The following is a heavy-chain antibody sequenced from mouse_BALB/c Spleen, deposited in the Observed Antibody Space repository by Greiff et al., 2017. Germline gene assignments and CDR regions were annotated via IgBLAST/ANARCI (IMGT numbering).Heavy chain of an antibody. Sequence: EVQVVESGPSLVKPSQTLSLTCSVTGDSITSGYWNWIRKFPGNKLEYMGYISYSGSTYYNPSLKSRISITRDTSKNQFFLQLNSVTTEDTATYYCAREDDGAPPAYWGQGTLVTVSA. CDR3: AREDDGAPPAY. CDR1: GDSITSGY. V-gene: IGHV3-8*02. CDR2: ISYSGST. D-gene: IGHD2-12*01. J-gene: IGHJ3*01.